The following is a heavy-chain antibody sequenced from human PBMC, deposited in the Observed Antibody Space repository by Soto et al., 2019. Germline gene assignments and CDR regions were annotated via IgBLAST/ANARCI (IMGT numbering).Heavy chain of an antibody. CDR2: IYYSGST. J-gene: IGHJ5*02. Sequence: ETLSLTCTVSGGSVSSGSYYWSWIRQPPGKGLEWIGYIYYSGSTNYNPSLKSRVTISVDTSKNQFSLKLSSVTAADTAVYYCARGRDCSGGSCYSVWFDPWGQGXLVTVYS. CDR1: GGSVSSGSYY. V-gene: IGHV4-61*01. D-gene: IGHD2-15*01. CDR3: ARGRDCSGGSCYSVWFDP.